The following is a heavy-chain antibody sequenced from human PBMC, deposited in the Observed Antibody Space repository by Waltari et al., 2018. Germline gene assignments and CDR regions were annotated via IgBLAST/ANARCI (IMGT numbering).Heavy chain of an antibody. CDR2: IYVSGNT. Sequence: QLQLQESGPGLLKPSETLSLTCFVSGDSISTAGYYWGWLRQPPGKGLEYIGTIYVSGNTYYTPSLKSRLTMSVDTSKNQFSLKLTSVTAADTARYYCAKFSSGTMFDFWGQGILVTVSS. V-gene: IGHV4-39*01. J-gene: IGHJ4*02. D-gene: IGHD1-7*01. CDR1: GDSISTAGYY. CDR3: AKFSSGTMFDF.